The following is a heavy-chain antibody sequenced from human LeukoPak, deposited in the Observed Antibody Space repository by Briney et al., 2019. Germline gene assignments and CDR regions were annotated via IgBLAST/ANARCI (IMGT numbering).Heavy chain of an antibody. J-gene: IGHJ6*04. CDR1: GFTFSNYW. CDR2: IKQDGSEK. D-gene: IGHD3-10*02. V-gene: IGHV3-7*01. Sequence: GGSLRLSCAASGFTFSNYWMSWVRQAPGKGLEWVANIKQDGSEKYYVDSVKGRFTISRDNAKKSLYLQMNSLRAEDTAVYYCAELGITMIGGVWGKGTTVTISS. CDR3: AELGITMIGGV.